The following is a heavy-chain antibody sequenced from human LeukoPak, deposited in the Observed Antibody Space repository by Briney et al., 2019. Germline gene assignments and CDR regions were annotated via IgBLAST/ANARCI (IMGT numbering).Heavy chain of an antibody. V-gene: IGHV4-38-2*02. CDR3: ARVYYSNSYDYWYFDL. CDR2: IYHSGST. D-gene: IGHD6-13*01. CDR1: GYSISSGYY. J-gene: IGHJ2*01. Sequence: TSETLSLTCTVSGYSISSGYYWGWIRQPPGKGLEWIGSIYHSGSTYYNPSLKSRVTISVDTSKNQFSLKLSSVTAADTAVYYCARVYYSNSYDYWYFDLWGRGTLVTVSS.